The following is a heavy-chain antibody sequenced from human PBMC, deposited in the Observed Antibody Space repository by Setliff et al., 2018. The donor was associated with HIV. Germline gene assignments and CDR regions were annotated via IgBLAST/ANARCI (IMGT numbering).Heavy chain of an antibody. CDR1: GGSISGYY. D-gene: IGHD2-8*02. V-gene: IGHV4-4*07. J-gene: IGHJ4*02. CDR2: SACT. CDR3: ARIDPSKFWSHYY. Sequence: LSLTCNVSGGSISGYYWSWIRQPAGKGLEWIGRSACTTYNPSLESRVTTSLDTSRNQITLRPNSVTAADTAVYYCARIDPSKFWSHYYWGRGTLVTVSS.